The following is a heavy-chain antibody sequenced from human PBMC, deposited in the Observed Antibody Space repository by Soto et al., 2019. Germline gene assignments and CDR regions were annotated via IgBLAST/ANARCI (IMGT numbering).Heavy chain of an antibody. CDR2: IWYDGSNK. Sequence: VQLVESGGGVVQPGRSLRLSCAASGFTFSYYGMHWVRQAPGKGLEWVATIWYDGSNKFYADSAKGRFTVSRDSSKNTLDLQMNSLRAEDTALYYCARDSRRYSNSRQDGFDIWGQGTMVTVSS. J-gene: IGHJ3*02. CDR1: GFTFSYYG. V-gene: IGHV3-33*01. CDR3: ARDSRRYSNSRQDGFDI. D-gene: IGHD6-6*01.